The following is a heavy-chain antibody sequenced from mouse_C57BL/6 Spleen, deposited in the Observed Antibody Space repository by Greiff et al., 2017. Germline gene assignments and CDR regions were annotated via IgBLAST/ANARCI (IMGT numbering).Heavy chain of an antibody. J-gene: IGHJ4*01. Sequence: QVQLQQSGAELVKPGASVKISCKASGYAFSSYWMNWVKQRPGKGLEWIGQIYPGDGDTNYNGKFKGKATLTADKSSSTAYMQLSSLTSEDSAVYFCARRGATVASYAMDYWGQGTSVTVSS. D-gene: IGHD1-1*01. CDR3: ARRGATVASYAMDY. V-gene: IGHV1-80*01. CDR2: IYPGDGDT. CDR1: GYAFSSYW.